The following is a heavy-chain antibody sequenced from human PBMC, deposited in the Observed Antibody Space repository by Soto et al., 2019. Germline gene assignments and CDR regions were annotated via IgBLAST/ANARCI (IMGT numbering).Heavy chain of an antibody. Sequence: PSEPLSLTCTVSGGSIIISSYYWGWIRQPPRKGLEWIGCLYYSGSTYYSPSLKSRVTISIDTSKSQFSLSLTSVTAADTAVYYCAKVRYYANQYYVVDVWGQGTMVTVSS. J-gene: IGHJ6*02. CDR3: AKVRYYANQYYVVDV. CDR1: GGSIIISSYY. CDR2: LYYSGST. V-gene: IGHV4-39*01. D-gene: IGHD3-3*01.